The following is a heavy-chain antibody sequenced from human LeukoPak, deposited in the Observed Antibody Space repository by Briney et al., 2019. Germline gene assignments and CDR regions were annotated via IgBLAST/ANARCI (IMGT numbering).Heavy chain of an antibody. Sequence: GGSLRLSCAAPGFTVSSNYMSWVRQAPGKGLEWVSVIYSGGSTYYADSVKGRFTISRDNSKNTLYLQMNSLRAEDTAVYYCAKGDSSGYYYHGHFQHWGQGTLVTVSS. J-gene: IGHJ1*01. D-gene: IGHD3-22*01. CDR3: AKGDSSGYYYHGHFQH. V-gene: IGHV3-53*01. CDR1: GFTVSSNY. CDR2: IYSGGST.